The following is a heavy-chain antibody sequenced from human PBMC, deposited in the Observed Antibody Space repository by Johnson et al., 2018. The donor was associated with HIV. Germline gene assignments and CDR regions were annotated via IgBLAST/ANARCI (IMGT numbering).Heavy chain of an antibody. D-gene: IGHD3-3*01. Sequence: VQLVESGGGVVQPGRSLRLSCAASGFTFSSYGIHWVRQAPGKGLEWVAVIWYDGSNKYYADSVKGRFTISRDNSKNTLYLQMNSLRAEDTAVYYCAKEGLSGENYDFWSGQGDAFDIWGQGTMVTVSS. CDR1: GFTFSSYG. V-gene: IGHV3-33*06. CDR2: IWYDGSNK. CDR3: AKEGLSGENYDFWSGQGDAFDI. J-gene: IGHJ3*02.